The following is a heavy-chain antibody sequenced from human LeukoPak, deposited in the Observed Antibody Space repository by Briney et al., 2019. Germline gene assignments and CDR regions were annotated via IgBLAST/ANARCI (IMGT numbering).Heavy chain of an antibody. J-gene: IGHJ5*02. D-gene: IGHD1-1*01. CDR2: ISYDGSNK. CDR1: GFTFSSYG. Sequence: GRSLRLSCAASGFTFSSYGMHWVRQAPGKGLEWAAVISYDGSNKYYADSVKGRFTISRDNSKNTLYLQMNSLRAEDTAVYYCAKDGGTSGFDPWGQGTLVTVSS. V-gene: IGHV3-30*18. CDR3: AKDGGTSGFDP.